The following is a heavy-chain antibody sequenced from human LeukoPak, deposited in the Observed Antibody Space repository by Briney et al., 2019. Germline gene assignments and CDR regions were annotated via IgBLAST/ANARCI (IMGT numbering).Heavy chain of an antibody. CDR1: GFTFGDYA. V-gene: IGHV3-49*04. D-gene: IGHD2-15*01. CDR2: IRSKAYGGTT. CDR3: TRGGYCSGGSCYFYYYYGMDV. J-gene: IGHJ6*04. Sequence: PGGSLRLSCTASGFTFGDYAMSWVRQAPGKGLEWVGFIRSKAYGGTTEYAASVKGRFTISRDDSKSIAYLQMNSLKTEDTAVYYCTRGGYCSGGSCYFYYYYGMDVWGKGTTVTVSS.